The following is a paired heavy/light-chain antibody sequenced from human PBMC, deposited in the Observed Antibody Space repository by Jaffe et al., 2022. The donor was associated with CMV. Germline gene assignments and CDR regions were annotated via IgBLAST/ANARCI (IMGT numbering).Light chain of an antibody. CDR2: DAS. CDR3: QQRSNWPLYT. V-gene: IGKV3-11*01. J-gene: IGKJ2*01. CDR1: QSVSSY. Sequence: EIVLTQSPATLSLSPGERATLSCRASQSVSSYLAWYQQKPGQAPRLLIYDASNRATGIPARFSGSGSGTDFTLTISSLEPEDFAVYYCQQRSNWPLYTFGQGTKLEIK.
Heavy chain of an antibody. D-gene: IGHD3-22*01. J-gene: IGHJ4*02. CDR2: ISSNGGST. CDR1: GFTFSSYA. CDR3: VKDWGGKVVVPDY. Sequence: EVQLVESGGGLVQPGGSLRLSCSASGFTFSSYAMHWVRQAPGKGLEYVSAISSNGGSTYYADSVKGRFTISRDNSKNTLYLQMSSLRAEDTAVYYCVKDWGGKVVVPDYWGQGTLVTVSS. V-gene: IGHV3-64D*06.